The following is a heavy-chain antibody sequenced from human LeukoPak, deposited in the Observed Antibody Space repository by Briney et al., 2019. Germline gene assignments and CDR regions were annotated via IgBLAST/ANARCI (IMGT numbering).Heavy chain of an antibody. V-gene: IGHV3-30*18. Sequence: GSLRLSCAASGFTFSSYGMHWVRQAPGKGLEWVAVISYDGRNIHYPDSVKGRFTISRDISMDTLWLQMDSLRTEDTAVYYCAKGPLRGTAAAIDYWGQGTLVTVSS. J-gene: IGHJ4*02. CDR3: AKGPLRGTAAAIDY. CDR1: GFTFSSYG. D-gene: IGHD2-2*01. CDR2: ISYDGRNI.